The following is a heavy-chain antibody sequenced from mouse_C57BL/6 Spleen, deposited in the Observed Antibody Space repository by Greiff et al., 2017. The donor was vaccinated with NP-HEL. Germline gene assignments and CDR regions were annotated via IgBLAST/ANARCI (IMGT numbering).Heavy chain of an antibody. Sequence: VQLQQPGAELVKPGASVKMSCKASGYTFTSYWITWVKQRPGQGLEWIGDIYPGSGSTNYNEKFKSKATLTVDTSSSTAYMQLSSLTSEDSAVYYCARSPPLYGSSFWYFDVWGTGTTVTVSS. CDR2: IYPGSGST. CDR3: ARSPPLYGSSFWYFDV. D-gene: IGHD1-1*01. CDR1: GYTFTSYW. J-gene: IGHJ1*03. V-gene: IGHV1-55*01.